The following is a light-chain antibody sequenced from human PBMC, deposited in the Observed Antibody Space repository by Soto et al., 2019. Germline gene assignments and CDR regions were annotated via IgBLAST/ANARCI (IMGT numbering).Light chain of an antibody. Sequence: DIQMTQSPSSLSASVGDRVTITCRASQYISDFLNWYQQKPGKAPVILIYAASTLQSGVPSRFTGSRSETNFTLIISSLQPDDSATYYCQEYTDNSGTFGQGTKVDI. J-gene: IGKJ1*01. CDR1: QYISDF. CDR3: QEYTDNSGT. CDR2: AAS. V-gene: IGKV1-39*01.